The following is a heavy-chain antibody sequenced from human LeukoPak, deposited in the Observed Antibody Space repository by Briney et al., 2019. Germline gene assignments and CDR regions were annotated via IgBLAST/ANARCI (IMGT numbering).Heavy chain of an antibody. CDR1: GFSFPNYA. CDR3: AKDQDYGDYFDY. D-gene: IGHD4-17*01. CDR2: INPARNT. Sequence: SGGSLRLSCAASGFSFPNYAMAWVRQAPGKGLEWVSTINPARNTYYADSVKGRFTISRDNSKSTLYLQMNSLRAEDTAVYYCAKDQDYGDYFDYWGQGTLVTVSS. V-gene: IGHV3-23*01. J-gene: IGHJ4*02.